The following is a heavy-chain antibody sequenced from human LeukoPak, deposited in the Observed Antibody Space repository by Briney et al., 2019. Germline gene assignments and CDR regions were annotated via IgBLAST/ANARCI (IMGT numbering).Heavy chain of an antibody. CDR3: ARVGIGSSSGAEYFDY. CDR2: IYYSGST. CDR1: GGSISSYY. Sequence: SETLSLTCTVSGGSISSYYWSWIRQPPGKGLEWIGYIYYSGSTNYNPSLKSRVTISVDTSKNQFSLKLSSVAAADTAVYYCARVGIGSSSGAEYFDYWGQGTLVTVS. V-gene: IGHV4-59*01. J-gene: IGHJ4*02. D-gene: IGHD6-6*01.